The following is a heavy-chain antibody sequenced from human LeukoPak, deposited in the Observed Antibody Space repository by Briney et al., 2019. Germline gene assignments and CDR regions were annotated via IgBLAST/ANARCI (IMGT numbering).Heavy chain of an antibody. CDR3: AKDRVGAILYFDY. Sequence: GGTLRLSCAASGFTFSSYGMSWVRQAPGKGLEWVSAITGSADITYYADSVKGRVTISRDNSKNTLYLQMNSLRAEDTALYYCAKDRVGAILYFDYWGQGTLVTVSS. D-gene: IGHD1-26*01. V-gene: IGHV3-23*01. CDR2: ITGSADIT. CDR1: GFTFSSYG. J-gene: IGHJ4*02.